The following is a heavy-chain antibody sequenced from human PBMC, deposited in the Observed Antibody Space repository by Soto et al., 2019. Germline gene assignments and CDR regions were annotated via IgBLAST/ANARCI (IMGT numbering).Heavy chain of an antibody. D-gene: IGHD3-16*01. CDR2: INAGNGNT. CDR1: GYIFTNFA. CDR3: AGRRGEGTTTPIDWYSAF. Sequence: QVQFVQSGAEVKKPGASVKVSCKASGYIFTNFAIHWVRQAPGQSLEWMGWINAGNGNTKYSQNFQGRVTISRDTPASQANMGRGSPSPEDTVVYYGAGRRGEGTTTPIDWYSAFWGRGPRVTVSS. V-gene: IGHV1-3*01. J-gene: IGHJ2*01.